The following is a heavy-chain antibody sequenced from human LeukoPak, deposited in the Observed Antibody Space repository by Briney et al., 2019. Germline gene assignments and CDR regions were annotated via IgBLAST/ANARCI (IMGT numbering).Heavy chain of an antibody. CDR2: ISAYNGNI. Sequence: AAVQASDQASGYTFTSYSLSGVRPAPGQGLEWMGWISAYNGNIKYAQKFQGRVTMTTDTSTSTAYMELRSLRSDDTAVYYCARDWGSRGSPGYFDYWGQGTLVTVSS. J-gene: IGHJ4*02. CDR1: GYTFTSYS. CDR3: ARDWGSRGSPGYFDY. V-gene: IGHV1-18*01. D-gene: IGHD2-15*01.